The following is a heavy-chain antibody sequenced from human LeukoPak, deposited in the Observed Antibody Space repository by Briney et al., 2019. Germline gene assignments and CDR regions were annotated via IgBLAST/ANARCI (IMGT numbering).Heavy chain of an antibody. V-gene: IGHV4-59*08. CDR2: IYYSGST. J-gene: IGHJ4*02. D-gene: IGHD3-22*01. Sequence: SETLSLTCTVSGGSISGYYWSWIRQPPGKGLEWIGYIYYSGSTNYNPSLKSRVTISVDTSKNQFSLKLSSVTAADTAVYYCARHGRDSSGYCLDYWGQGTLVTVSS. CDR3: ARHGRDSSGYCLDY. CDR1: GGSISGYY.